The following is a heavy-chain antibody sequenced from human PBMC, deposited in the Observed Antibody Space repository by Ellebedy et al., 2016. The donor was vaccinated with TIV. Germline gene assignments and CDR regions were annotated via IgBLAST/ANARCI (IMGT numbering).Heavy chain of an antibody. V-gene: IGHV3-23*01. Sequence: PGGSLRLSCAASGFTFSPYAMAWVRQAPGKGLEWVSGIVGSGVQKYADSVKGRFTISRDNSKSTLDLQMSSLRAEDTAVYYCAKDRTPGDGYWVFDFWGQGTLVTVST. CDR2: IVGSGV. CDR1: GFTFSPYA. D-gene: IGHD5-18*01. J-gene: IGHJ4*02. CDR3: AKDRTPGDGYWVFDF.